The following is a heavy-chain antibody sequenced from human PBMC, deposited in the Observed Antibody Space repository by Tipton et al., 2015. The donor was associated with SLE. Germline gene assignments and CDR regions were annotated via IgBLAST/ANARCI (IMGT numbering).Heavy chain of an antibody. CDR3: AATVTALSGAVYYGMDV. D-gene: IGHD2-8*02. CDR1: GFTFSTSA. V-gene: IGHV1-58*02. Sequence: QSGAEVKKPGTSVKVSCKASGFTFSTSAMHWVRQARGQRLEWIGWIVVGSGLTTYAQKFQERITISSDMSPTTVSLELSSLGSEDTAMYYCAATVTALSGAVYYGMDVWGLGTTVTVPS. J-gene: IGHJ6*02. CDR2: IVVGSGLT.